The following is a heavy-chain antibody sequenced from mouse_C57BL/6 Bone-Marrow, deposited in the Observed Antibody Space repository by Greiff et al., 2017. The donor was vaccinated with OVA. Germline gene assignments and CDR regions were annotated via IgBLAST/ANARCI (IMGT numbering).Heavy chain of an antibody. CDR2: ISYSGST. Sequence: EVKLQESGPGMVKPSQSLSLTCTVTGYSITSGYDWHWIRHFPGNKLEWMGYISYSGSTNYNPSLKSRISITHDTSKNHFFLKLNSVTTEDTATYYCARRAYYSNSYAMDYWGQGTSVTVSS. CDR3: ARRAYYSNSYAMDY. V-gene: IGHV3-1*01. J-gene: IGHJ4*01. CDR1: GYSITSGYD. D-gene: IGHD2-5*01.